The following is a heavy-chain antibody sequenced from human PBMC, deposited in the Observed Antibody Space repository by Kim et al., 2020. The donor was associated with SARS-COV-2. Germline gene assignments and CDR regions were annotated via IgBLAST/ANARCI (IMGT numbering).Heavy chain of an antibody. J-gene: IGHJ3*02. CDR2: IYYSGST. Sequence: SETLSLTCTVSGGSISSYYWSWIRQPPGKGLEWIGYIYYSGSTNYNPSLKSRVTISVDTSKNQFSLKLSSVTAADTAVYYCARGITIFGVVIISPDAFDIWGQGTMVTVSS. CDR3: ARGITIFGVVIISPDAFDI. D-gene: IGHD3-3*01. CDR1: GGSISSYY. V-gene: IGHV4-59*01.